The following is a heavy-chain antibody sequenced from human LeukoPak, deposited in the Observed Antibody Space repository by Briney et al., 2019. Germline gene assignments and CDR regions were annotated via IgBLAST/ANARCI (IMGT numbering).Heavy chain of an antibody. CDR2: IYYSGST. CDR3: AIYHSATFRPGSYYSAN. D-gene: IGHD3-10*01. V-gene: IGHV4-39*01. CDR1: GGSISSSSYY. Sequence: SSETLSLTCTVSGGSISSSSYYWGWIRQPPGKGLEWIGSIYYSGSTYYNPSLTSRVTISVDTSKNQFSLKLSSVTAADTAVYYCAIYHSATFRPGSYYSANWGQGALVTVSS. J-gene: IGHJ4*02.